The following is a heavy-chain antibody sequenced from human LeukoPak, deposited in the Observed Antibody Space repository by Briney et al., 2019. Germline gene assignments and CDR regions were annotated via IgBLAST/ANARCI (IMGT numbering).Heavy chain of an antibody. CDR2: IYYSGST. J-gene: IGHJ6*03. V-gene: IGHV4-39*07. D-gene: IGHD6-13*01. Sequence: PSETLSLTCTVSGGSISSSSYYWGWIRQPPGKGLEWIGSIYYSGSTYYNPSLNSRVTISRDTSTNHFSLKLSSVTAADTAVYFCARGRVSSSSWQSVYYYYLYMDVWGKGSTVTVSS. CDR3: ARGRVSSSSWQSVYYYYLYMDV. CDR1: GGSISSSSYY.